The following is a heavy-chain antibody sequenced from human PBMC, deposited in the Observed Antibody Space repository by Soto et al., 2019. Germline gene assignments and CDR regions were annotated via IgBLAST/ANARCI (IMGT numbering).Heavy chain of an antibody. J-gene: IGHJ6*02. CDR3: ARCYGSGSSYYYAYGMDV. D-gene: IGHD3-10*01. Sequence: PSETLSLTCAVSGGAISISNWWSCVRQPPGKGLEWIGEIYHSGSTNYNPSLKSRVTISVDKSKNQFSLKLSSVTAADTAVYYCARCYGSGSSYYYAYGMDVWGQGTTVTVSS. V-gene: IGHV4-4*02. CDR2: IYHSGST. CDR1: GGAISISNW.